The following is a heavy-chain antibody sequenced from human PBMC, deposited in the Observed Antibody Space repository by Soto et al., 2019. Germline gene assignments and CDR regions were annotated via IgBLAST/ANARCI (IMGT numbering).Heavy chain of an antibody. Sequence: QVQLVQSGAEVKKPGSSVKVSCKASGGTFSIYAVSWVRQAPGQGLEWMGGIIPIIGTRNYAQRFQDRITITGDESTSTAYMELSSLKSEDTAVYYCARDLGSGYDPGDYWGQGTLVTVSS. CDR1: GGTFSIYA. CDR2: IIPIIGTR. V-gene: IGHV1-69*12. D-gene: IGHD5-12*01. J-gene: IGHJ4*02. CDR3: ARDLGSGYDPGDY.